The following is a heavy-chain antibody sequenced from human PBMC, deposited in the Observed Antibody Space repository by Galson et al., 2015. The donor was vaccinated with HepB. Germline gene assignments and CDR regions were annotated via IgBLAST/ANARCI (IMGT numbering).Heavy chain of an antibody. CDR1: GFTFSTHA. D-gene: IGHD2-15*01. Sequence: SLRLSCAASGFTFSTHAMTWVRQVPGKGLEWLSTISGGGTSTYYTDSVKGRFTISRDNSKNTLYLQMRSLRAEDAAVYYCARDCSGFCAYYYAMDVWGQETTVTVSS. J-gene: IGHJ6*02. CDR2: ISGGGTST. CDR3: ARDCSGFCAYYYAMDV. V-gene: IGHV3-23*01.